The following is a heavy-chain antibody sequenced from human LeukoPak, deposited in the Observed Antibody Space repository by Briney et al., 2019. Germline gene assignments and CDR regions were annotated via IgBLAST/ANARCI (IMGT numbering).Heavy chain of an antibody. CDR3: AINPDYGDYIDAFHI. D-gene: IGHD4-17*01. J-gene: IGHJ3*02. CDR2: ISSSGSL. Sequence: GGSLRLSCGGSGFTFSDYEMNWVRQTPGKGLEWVSYISSSGSLYYADSVTGRFTISRDNAENSLYLHMNSLRAEDTAVYYCAINPDYGDYIDAFHIWGQGTMVTVSS. CDR1: GFTFSDYE. V-gene: IGHV3-48*03.